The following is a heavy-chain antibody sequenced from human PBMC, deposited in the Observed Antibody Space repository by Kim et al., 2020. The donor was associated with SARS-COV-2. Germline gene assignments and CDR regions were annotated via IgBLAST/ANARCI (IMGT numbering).Heavy chain of an antibody. Sequence: GGSLRLSCAASGFTFSSYGMHWVRQAPGKGLEWVAVISYDGSNKYYADSVKGRFTISRDNSKNTLYLQMNSLRAEDTAVYYCAKDFKWLRQPKYYFDYWGQGTLVTVSS. J-gene: IGHJ4*02. V-gene: IGHV3-30*18. CDR2: ISYDGSNK. D-gene: IGHD5-12*01. CDR3: AKDFKWLRQPKYYFDY. CDR1: GFTFSSYG.